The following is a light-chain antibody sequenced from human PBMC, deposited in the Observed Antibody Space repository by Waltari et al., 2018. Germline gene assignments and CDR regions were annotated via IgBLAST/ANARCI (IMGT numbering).Light chain of an antibody. CDR1: SSDVGGYNY. Sequence: QSALTQPASVSGSPGQSITISCTGTSSDVGGYNYVSWYQQHPGKAPKLMIYDVSKRPSGGSKLFSGSKSGNTASLTISGRQAEDEADYYCSSYTSSSTWVFGGGTKLTVL. CDR3: SSYTSSSTWV. CDR2: DVS. V-gene: IGLV2-14*01. J-gene: IGLJ3*02.